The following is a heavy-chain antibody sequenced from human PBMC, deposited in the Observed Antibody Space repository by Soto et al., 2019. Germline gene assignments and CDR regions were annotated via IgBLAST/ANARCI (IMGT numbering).Heavy chain of an antibody. CDR1: GYSFSSYW. J-gene: IGHJ4*02. CDR3: ARLLSGSGPFDY. V-gene: IGHV5-51*01. D-gene: IGHD6-19*01. CDR2: IYPADSDT. Sequence: PGESLKISFKGSGYSFSSYWICWVRQMPVKGLEWMGNIYPADSDTRYSPSFRGQVTLSVDKSISTAYLQWSSLRASGSVMYYCARLLSGSGPFDYWGQRTQIAVSS.